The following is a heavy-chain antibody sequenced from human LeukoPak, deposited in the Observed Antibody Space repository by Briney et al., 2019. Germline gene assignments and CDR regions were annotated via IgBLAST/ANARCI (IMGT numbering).Heavy chain of an antibody. CDR2: TVSEIDGGTT. J-gene: IGHJ4*02. D-gene: IGHD3-9*01. CDR3: TTDQGGDILTGC. CDR1: GFTFNYAW. V-gene: IGHV3-15*04. Sequence: GGSLRLSCAASGFTFNYAWMSWVRQVPGKGLEWVGQTVSEIDGGTTDYAAPVKGRFTISRDDSQYTLYLQMSSLKTEDTAVYYCTTDQGGDILTGCWGQGTLVTVSS.